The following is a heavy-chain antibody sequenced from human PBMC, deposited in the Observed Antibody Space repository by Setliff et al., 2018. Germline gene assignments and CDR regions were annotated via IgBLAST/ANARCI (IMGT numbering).Heavy chain of an antibody. V-gene: IGHV1-69*05. CDR3: AAKTLGAQRGSDY. Sequence: GASVKVSCKASGGTFISYAISWVRQAPGQGLQWMGGIIPIFGTANYAQKFRGRVTITSDRSVSTAYMELSSLRSEDTAVYYCAAKTLGAQRGSDYWGQGTLVTVSS. CDR2: IIPIFGTA. CDR1: GGTFISYA. J-gene: IGHJ4*02. D-gene: IGHD1-26*01.